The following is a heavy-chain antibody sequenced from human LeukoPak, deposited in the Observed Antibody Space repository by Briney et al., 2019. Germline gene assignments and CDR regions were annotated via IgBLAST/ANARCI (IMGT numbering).Heavy chain of an antibody. Sequence: GGSLRLSCAASGFTFSSYAMSWVRQAPGKGLEWVSAISSSGGSTYYADSVKGRFTISRDNSRNTVYLQMNSLRAEDMAVYYCAKEIGTYYFFDYWGQGTLVTVSS. CDR1: GFTFSSYA. D-gene: IGHD1-26*01. V-gene: IGHV3-23*01. CDR3: AKEIGTYYFFDY. CDR2: ISSSGGST. J-gene: IGHJ4*02.